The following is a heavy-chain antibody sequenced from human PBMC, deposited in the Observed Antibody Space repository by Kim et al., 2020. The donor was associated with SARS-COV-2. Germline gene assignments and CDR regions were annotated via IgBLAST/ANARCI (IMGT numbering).Heavy chain of an antibody. D-gene: IGHD2-21*01. CDR3: ARDKTVGITYYYYYGMDV. CDR1: GGSISSGGYY. CDR2: IYYSGST. Sequence: SETLSLTCTVSGGSISSGGYYWSWIRQHPGKGLEWIGYIYYSGSTYYNPSLKSRVTISVDTSKNQFSLKLSSVTAADTAVYYCARDKTVGITYYYYYGMDVWGQGTTDTVSS. J-gene: IGHJ6*02. V-gene: IGHV4-31*03.